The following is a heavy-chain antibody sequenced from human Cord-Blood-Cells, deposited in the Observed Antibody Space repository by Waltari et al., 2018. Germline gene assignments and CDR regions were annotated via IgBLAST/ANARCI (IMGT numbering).Heavy chain of an antibody. CDR3: ASTTTGYSSSWYWFDP. CDR2: IIPIFGTA. CDR1: GGTFSSYA. J-gene: IGHJ5*02. Sequence: QVQLVQSGAEVKKPGSSVKVSCKASGGTFSSYAISWVRQAPGQGLEWMGGIIPIFGTANYAQKFQGRVTITADEYTSTAYMELSSLRSEDTAVYYCASTTTGYSSSWYWFDPWGQGTLVTVSS. V-gene: IGHV1-69*01. D-gene: IGHD6-13*01.